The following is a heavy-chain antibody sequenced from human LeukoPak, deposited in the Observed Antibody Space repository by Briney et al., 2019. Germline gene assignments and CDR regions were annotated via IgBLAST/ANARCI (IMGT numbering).Heavy chain of an antibody. CDR3: AGGQWLVWGVY. J-gene: IGHJ4*02. CDR1: GDSISSYY. CDR2: IYYSGST. V-gene: IGHV4-59*12. D-gene: IGHD6-19*01. Sequence: SETLSLTCTVSGDSISSYYWSWIRHPPGKGLEWIGYIYYSGSTNYNPSLKSRVTISVDTSKNQLSLKLSSVTVADTAVYYCAGGQWLVWGVYWGQGTLVTVSS.